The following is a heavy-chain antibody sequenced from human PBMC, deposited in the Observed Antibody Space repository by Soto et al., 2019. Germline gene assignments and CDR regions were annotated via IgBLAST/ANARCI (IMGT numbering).Heavy chain of an antibody. CDR1: GFTFSDYY. CDR3: AKKSSLSQDSSSWYVSWVDV. J-gene: IGHJ6*04. V-gene: IGHV3-11*01. CDR2: ISSSGSTI. D-gene: IGHD6-13*01. Sequence: PGGSLRLSCAASGFTFSDYYMSWIRQAPGKGLEWVSYISSSGSTIYYADSVKGRFTISRDNAKNSLYLQMNSLRAEDTAVYYCAKKSSLSQDSSSWYVSWVDVWGKGTTVTVSS.